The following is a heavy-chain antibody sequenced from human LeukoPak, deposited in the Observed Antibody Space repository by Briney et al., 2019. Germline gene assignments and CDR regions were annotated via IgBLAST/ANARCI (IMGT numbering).Heavy chain of an antibody. J-gene: IGHJ4*02. CDR1: GGSISSRSYY. Sequence: SETLSLTCTVSGGSISSRSYYWGWIRQPPGKGLEWIGKISDSGSTYYSPSLRSRVTISIDMSKNQFSLKLSSVTATDTAVYYCATDRGWRTSGYYLYYFEYWGQGTLVTYSS. V-gene: IGHV4-39*02. CDR3: ATDRGWRTSGYYLYYFEY. CDR2: ISDSGST. D-gene: IGHD3-3*01.